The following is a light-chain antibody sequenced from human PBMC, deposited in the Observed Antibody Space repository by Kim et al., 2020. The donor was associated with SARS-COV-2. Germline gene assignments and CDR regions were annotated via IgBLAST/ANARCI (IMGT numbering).Light chain of an antibody. CDR1: QSINNW. CDR3: QHYNGFPLT. V-gene: IGKV1-5*03. CDR2: KAS. Sequence: AVGDRVPITCRASQSINNWLAWYQQKPGKAPKLLLYKASNLESGVPSRFSGSGSGTEFTLNITSLQPDDFATYYCQHYNGFPLTFGGGTKVDIK. J-gene: IGKJ4*01.